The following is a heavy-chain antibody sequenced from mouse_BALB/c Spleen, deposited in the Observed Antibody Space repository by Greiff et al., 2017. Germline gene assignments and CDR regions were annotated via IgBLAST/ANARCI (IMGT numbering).Heavy chain of an antibody. CDR3: ARQGLRQGYAMDY. D-gene: IGHD2-4*01. V-gene: IGHV5-6-2*01. Sequence: EVKLVESGGGLVKLGGSLKLSCAASGFTFSSYYMSWVRQTPEKRLELVAAINSNGGSTYYPDTVKGRFTISRDNAKNTLYLQMSSLKSEDTALYYCARQGLRQGYAMDYWGQGTSVTVSS. CDR1: GFTFSSYY. J-gene: IGHJ4*01. CDR2: INSNGGST.